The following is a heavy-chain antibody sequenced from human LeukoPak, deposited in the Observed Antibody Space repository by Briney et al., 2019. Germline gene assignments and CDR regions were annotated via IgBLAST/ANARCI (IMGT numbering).Heavy chain of an antibody. J-gene: IGHJ4*02. CDR1: AGSISSSNYY. CDR2: IYYSGRT. CDR3: ASRLAGDFDY. V-gene: IGHV4-39*07. D-gene: IGHD6-25*01. Sequence: SETLSLTCTVSAGSISSSNYYWGWIRQPPGKGLEWIGSIYYSGRTYYNPSLKSRVTISVDTSKNQFSLKLSSVTAADTAVYYCASRLAGDFDYWGQGTLVTVSS.